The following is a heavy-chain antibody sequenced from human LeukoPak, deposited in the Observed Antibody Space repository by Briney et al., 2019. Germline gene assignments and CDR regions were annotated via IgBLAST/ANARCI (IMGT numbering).Heavy chain of an antibody. V-gene: IGHV3-21*01. Sequence: GGSLRLSCAASGFTFSSYSMNWVRQAPGKGLEWVSSISSSSSYIYYADSVKGRFTISRDNAKNSPYLQMNSLRAEDTAVYYCARVHGDYVPDYWGQGTLVTVSS. D-gene: IGHD4-17*01. CDR3: ARVHGDYVPDY. CDR1: GFTFSSYS. CDR2: ISSSSSYI. J-gene: IGHJ4*02.